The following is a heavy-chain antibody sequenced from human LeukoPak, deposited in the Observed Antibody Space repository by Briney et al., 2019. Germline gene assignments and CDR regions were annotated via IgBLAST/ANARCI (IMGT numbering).Heavy chain of an antibody. D-gene: IGHD3-10*02. V-gene: IGHV3-21*01. J-gene: IGHJ4*02. CDR1: GFTFSSYS. CDR3: ARTYPMFGYAGDY. CDR2: ISSSSSYI. Sequence: GGSLRLSCAASGFTFSSYSMNWVRQAPGKGLEWVSSISSSSSYIYYADSVKGRFTISRDNAKNSLYLQMDSLRAEDTAIYFCARTYPMFGYAGDYWGQGTVVTVSS.